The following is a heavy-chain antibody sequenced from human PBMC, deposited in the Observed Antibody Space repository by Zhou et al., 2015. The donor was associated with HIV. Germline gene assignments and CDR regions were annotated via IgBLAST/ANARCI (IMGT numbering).Heavy chain of an antibody. CDR1: GGTFSTYA. J-gene: IGHJ2*01. CDR2: IIPIFGTA. CDR3: ARSVVAAGEDWYFDL. V-gene: IGHV1-69*06. D-gene: IGHD2-15*01. Sequence: QVQLVQSGAEVKKPGSSVKVSCKASGGTFSTYAVSWVRQAPGQGLEWMGGIIPIFGTANYAQKFQGRVTITADRSTTIAYMELRSLRSEDTAVYYCARSVVAAGEDWYFDLWGRGTLVTVSS.